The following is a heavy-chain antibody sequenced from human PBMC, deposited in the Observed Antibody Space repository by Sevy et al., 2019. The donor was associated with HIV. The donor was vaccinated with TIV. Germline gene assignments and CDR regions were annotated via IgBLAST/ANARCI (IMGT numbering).Heavy chain of an antibody. D-gene: IGHD3-22*01. J-gene: IGHJ4*02. CDR1: GYSFNGYW. Sequence: GESLKISCKGSGYSFNGYWIGWVRQMPGKGLEWMGIIYPGDSDTRYSPSFQGQVTLSADKPISTAYLQWSSLKASDTAMTYCARRNGDYDNTGYYFDYWGQGTLVTVSS. CDR2: IYPGDSDT. V-gene: IGHV5-51*01. CDR3: ARRNGDYDNTGYYFDY.